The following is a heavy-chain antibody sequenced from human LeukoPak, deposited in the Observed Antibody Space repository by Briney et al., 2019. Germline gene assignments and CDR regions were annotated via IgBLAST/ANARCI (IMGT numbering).Heavy chain of an antibody. CDR1: GFTFSSYA. D-gene: IGHD4-17*01. J-gene: IGHJ4*02. V-gene: IGHV3-30-3*01. CDR3: ARDGSFSDYGDYGGDANY. Sequence: LTGRSLRLSCAASGFTFSSYAMHWVRQAPGKGLEWVTVISYDGSNKYYADSVKGRFTISRDNSKNTLYLQMNSLRAEDTAVYYCARDGSFSDYGDYGGDANYWGQGTLVTVSS. CDR2: ISYDGSNK.